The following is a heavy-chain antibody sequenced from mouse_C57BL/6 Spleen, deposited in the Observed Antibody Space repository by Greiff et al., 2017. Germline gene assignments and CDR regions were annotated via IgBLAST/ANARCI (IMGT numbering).Heavy chain of an antibody. D-gene: IGHD2-10*01. V-gene: IGHV5-9*01. J-gene: IGHJ4*01. CDR1: GFTFSSYT. Sequence: VQLKESGGGLVKPGGSLKLSCAASGFTFSSYTMSWVRQTPEKRLEWVATISGGGGNTYYPDSVKGRFTISRDNAKNALYLQMSSLRSEDTALYYCARLNLLYYAMDYWGQGTSVTVSA. CDR3: ARLNLLYYAMDY. CDR2: ISGGGGNT.